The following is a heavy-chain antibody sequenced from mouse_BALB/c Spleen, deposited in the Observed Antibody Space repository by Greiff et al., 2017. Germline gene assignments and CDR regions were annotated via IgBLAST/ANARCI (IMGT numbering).Heavy chain of an antibody. D-gene: IGHD2-3*01. Sequence: EVKVVESGGGLVQPGGSLKLSCAASGFTFNTYAMNWVRQAPGKGLEWVARIRSKSNNYATYYADSVKDRFNISRDDSQSMLYLQMNNLKTEDTAMYYCVRLYDGYYEWFAYWGQGTLVTVSA. V-gene: IGHV10-1*02. CDR2: IRSKSNNYAT. CDR1: GFTFNTYA. CDR3: VRLYDGYYEWFAY. J-gene: IGHJ3*01.